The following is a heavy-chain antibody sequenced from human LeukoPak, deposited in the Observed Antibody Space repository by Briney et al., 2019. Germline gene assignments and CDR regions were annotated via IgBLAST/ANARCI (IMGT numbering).Heavy chain of an antibody. J-gene: IGHJ4*02. CDR3: ARHDSFIPY. Sequence: GGSLRLSCAASGFNFNYYAMSWVRQAPGKGLEWVSGISDNEGRTYYTDSVKGRFTISRDRTKNTVYLQMHNLRADDTAVYFCARHDSFIPYWGQGTLVTVST. CDR2: ISDNEGRT. D-gene: IGHD5-18*01. V-gene: IGHV3-23*01. CDR1: GFNFNYYA.